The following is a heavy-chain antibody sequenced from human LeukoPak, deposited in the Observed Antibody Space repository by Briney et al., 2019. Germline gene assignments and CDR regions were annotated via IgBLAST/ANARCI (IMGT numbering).Heavy chain of an antibody. V-gene: IGHV4-39*01. D-gene: IGHD4-17*01. CDR2: IYYSGST. Sequence: KPSETPSLTCAVSGGSIGSTSYYWAWIRQPPGKGLEWIGSIYYSGSTYYNPSLKSRVTISVDPSKNQFSLKVNSVTAADTAVYYCARHSSMTTVTFDYWGQGTLVTVSS. CDR1: GGSIGSTSYY. CDR3: ARHSSMTTVTFDY. J-gene: IGHJ4*02.